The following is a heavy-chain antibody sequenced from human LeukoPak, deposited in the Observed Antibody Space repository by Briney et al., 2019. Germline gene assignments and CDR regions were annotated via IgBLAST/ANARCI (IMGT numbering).Heavy chain of an antibody. CDR2: ISSSSSTI. D-gene: IGHD3-3*01. Sequence: PGGSLRLSCAASGFTFSSYSMNWVRQAPGKGLEWVSYISSSSSTIYYADSVKGRFTISRDNAKNSLYLQMNSLRAEDTAVYYCARDGYDFWSGYYPIDYWGQGTLVTVSS. J-gene: IGHJ4*02. CDR3: ARDGYDFWSGYYPIDY. V-gene: IGHV3-48*01. CDR1: GFTFSSYS.